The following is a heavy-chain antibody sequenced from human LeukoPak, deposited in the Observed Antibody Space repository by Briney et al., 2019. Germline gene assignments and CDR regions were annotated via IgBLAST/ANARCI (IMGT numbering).Heavy chain of an antibody. D-gene: IGHD5-12*01. CDR1: GFTLSSYW. CDR3: VRGGSGYGNFDS. V-gene: IGHV3-74*01. CDR2: INSDGSTI. J-gene: IGHJ4*02. Sequence: GGPLRLSCAASGFTLSSYWMHWVRQAPGKGLVWVSRINSDGSTINYADSVKGRFTISRDKARNTLYLQMNGLRAEDTAVYYCVRGGSGYGNFDSWGQGTLVTVSS.